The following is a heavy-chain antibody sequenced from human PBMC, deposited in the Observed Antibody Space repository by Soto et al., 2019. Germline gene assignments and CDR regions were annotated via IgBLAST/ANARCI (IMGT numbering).Heavy chain of an antibody. CDR2: ISYDGSNK. Sequence: QVQLVESGGGVVQPGRSLRLSCAASGFTFSSYAMHWVRQAPGKGLEWVAVISYDGSNKYYADSVKGRFTISRDNSKNTLYLQMNSLRAEDTAVYYCARDPGGIAVAGTCLDYWGQGTLVTVSS. J-gene: IGHJ4*02. CDR1: GFTFSSYA. D-gene: IGHD6-19*01. CDR3: ARDPGGIAVAGTCLDY. V-gene: IGHV3-30-3*01.